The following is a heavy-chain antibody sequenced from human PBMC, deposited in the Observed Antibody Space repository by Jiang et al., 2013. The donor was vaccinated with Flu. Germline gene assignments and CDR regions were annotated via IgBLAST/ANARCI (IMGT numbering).Heavy chain of an antibody. Sequence: SGAEVKKPGSSVKVSCKASGGSFSSYAVSWVRQAPGQGLEWMGGIIPGLGIPDYAQKFQGRVTISADKSTAYMELSSLTSEDTAVYYCARDGDFLDYDDNSGSKFDYWGQGTLVTVSS. CDR2: IIPGLGIP. V-gene: IGHV1-69*04. D-gene: IGHD4/OR15-4a*01. CDR1: GGSFSSYA. CDR3: ARDGDFLDYDDNSGSKFDY. J-gene: IGHJ4*02.